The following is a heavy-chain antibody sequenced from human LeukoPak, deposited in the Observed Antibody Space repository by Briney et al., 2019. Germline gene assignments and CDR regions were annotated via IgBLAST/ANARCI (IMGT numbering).Heavy chain of an antibody. CDR3: ARPPSRGYSSSFEY. CDR2: IYPDEANI. CDR1: GYSFPTYW. V-gene: IGHV5-51*01. J-gene: IGHJ4*02. Sequence: GESLKISCKGSGYSFPTYWIAWVRQMPGKGLEWMGIIYPDEANIRYSPSFQGQVTISADKSISTAYLQWSSLKASDTAMYYCARPPSRGYSSSFEYWGQGTLVTVSS. D-gene: IGHD2-2*03.